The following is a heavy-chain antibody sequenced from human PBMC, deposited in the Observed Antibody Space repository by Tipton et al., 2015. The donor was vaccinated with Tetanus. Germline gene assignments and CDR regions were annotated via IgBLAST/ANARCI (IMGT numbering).Heavy chain of an antibody. D-gene: IGHD6-25*01. V-gene: IGHV3-21*01. CDR2: ISSTSSYI. J-gene: IGHJ4*02. Sequence: SLRLSCEVSGFIFSSYTMNWVRQAPGKGLEWVSSISSTSSYIYYADSLKDRFTISRDNAKSSLYLQMNTRRADDTAVYYCASGSTLDYWGQGTVVTVSS. CDR1: GFIFSSYT. CDR3: ASGSTLDY.